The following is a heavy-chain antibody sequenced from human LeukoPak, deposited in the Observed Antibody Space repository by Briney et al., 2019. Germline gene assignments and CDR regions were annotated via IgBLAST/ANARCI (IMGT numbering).Heavy chain of an antibody. CDR3: ARANNIYCSSTSCYRRYFDY. CDR1: GYTFTSYY. CDR2: INPSGGST. J-gene: IGHJ4*02. D-gene: IGHD2-2*02. V-gene: IGHV1-46*01. Sequence: SVKVSCKASGYTFTSYYMHWVRQAPGQGLEWMGIINPSGGSTSYAQKFQGRVTMTRDMSTSTVYMELSSLRSEDTAVYYCARANNIYCSSTSCYRRYFDYWGQGTLVTVSS.